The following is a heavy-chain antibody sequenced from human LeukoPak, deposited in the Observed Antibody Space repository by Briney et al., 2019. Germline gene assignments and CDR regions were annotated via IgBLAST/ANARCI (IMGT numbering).Heavy chain of an antibody. J-gene: IGHJ4*02. CDR3: TRGVAWGFVD. Sequence: GGSLRLSCAVSGFAFSSYWMHWVRQSPVKGLVWVSRIDNDGSRTSYADSVKGRFTISRDNAKNTLYLQMNSLRAEDTAVYYCTRGVAWGFVDWGQGNPVTVSS. D-gene: IGHD3-16*01. CDR1: GFAFSSYW. CDR2: IDNDGSRT. V-gene: IGHV3-74*01.